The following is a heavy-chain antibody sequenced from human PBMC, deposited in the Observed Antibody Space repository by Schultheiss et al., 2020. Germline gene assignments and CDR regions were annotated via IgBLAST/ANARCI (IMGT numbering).Heavy chain of an antibody. Sequence: GGSLRLSCAASGFTFSSYGMHWVRQAPGKGLEWVSSISSSSSYIYYADSVKGRFTISRDNAKNSLYLQMNSLRAEDTAVYYCARDLQQLGAFDIWGQGTMVTVSS. CDR1: GFTFSSYG. J-gene: IGHJ3*02. CDR2: ISSSSSYI. CDR3: ARDLQQLGAFDI. V-gene: IGHV3-21*01. D-gene: IGHD6-13*01.